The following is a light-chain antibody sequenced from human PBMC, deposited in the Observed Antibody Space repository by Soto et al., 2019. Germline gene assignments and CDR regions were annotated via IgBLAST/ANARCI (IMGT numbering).Light chain of an antibody. CDR1: QSVGSA. CDR3: QKYDSAPFT. V-gene: IGKV3-11*01. CDR2: DAS. J-gene: IGKJ3*01. Sequence: EIVLTQSPATLSLSPGERATLSCRTSQSVGSALAWYQQKPGQAPRLLIYDASNRATGIPARFSGSGSGTDFTLTISSLQPEDFATYYCQKYDSAPFTFGPGTRVDI.